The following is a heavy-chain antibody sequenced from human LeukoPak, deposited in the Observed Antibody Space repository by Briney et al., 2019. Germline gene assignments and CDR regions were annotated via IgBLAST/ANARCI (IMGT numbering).Heavy chain of an antibody. D-gene: IGHD4-17*01. CDR2: INTNTGNP. CDR3: ARRGPDGDYERRNFDH. V-gene: IGHV7-4-1*02. J-gene: IGHJ4*02. CDR1: GYTFTSYA. Sequence: ASVKVSCKASGYTFTSYAMNWVRQAPGQGLEWMGWINTNTGNPTYAQGFTGRFVFSLDTSVSTAYLQISSLKASDTAMYYCARRGPDGDYERRNFDHWGQGALVTVSS.